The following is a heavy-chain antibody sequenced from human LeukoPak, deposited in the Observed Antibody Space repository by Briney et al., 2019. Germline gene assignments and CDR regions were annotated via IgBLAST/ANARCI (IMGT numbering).Heavy chain of an antibody. CDR1: GFTFSSYS. V-gene: IGHV3-21*01. D-gene: IGHD6-13*01. Sequence: PGGSLRLSCAASGFTFSSYSMNWVRQAPGKGLEWVSSISSSSSYIYYADSVKGRFTISRDNAKNSLYLQMNSLRAEDTAVYYCARESGSSSSWYSTSDYYFDYWGQGTLVTVSS. CDR2: ISSSSSYI. CDR3: ARESGSSSSWYSTSDYYFDY. J-gene: IGHJ4*02.